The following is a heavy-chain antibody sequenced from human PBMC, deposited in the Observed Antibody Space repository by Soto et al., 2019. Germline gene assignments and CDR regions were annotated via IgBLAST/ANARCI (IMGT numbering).Heavy chain of an antibody. CDR3: ARATPGLGYPQPREFDY. Sequence: PGESLKISCKGSGYSFTSYWIGWVRQMPGKGLEWMGIIYPGDSDTRYSPSFVGQVTILADKSISTAYLQWSSLKASDTAMYYCARATPGLGYPQPREFDYWGQGTLVTVSS. D-gene: IGHD5-18*01. J-gene: IGHJ4*02. CDR2: IYPGDSDT. V-gene: IGHV5-51*01. CDR1: GYSFTSYW.